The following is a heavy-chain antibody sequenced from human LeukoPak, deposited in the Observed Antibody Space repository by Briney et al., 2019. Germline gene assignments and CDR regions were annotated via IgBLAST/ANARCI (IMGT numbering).Heavy chain of an antibody. Sequence: PGGSLRLSCAASGFNFNIYSMNWVRQAPGKGLEWVSSITNTASYIYYADSVKGRYTISRDNAKNSLYLQMNSLRAEDTAVYYCARRYCSTTNCYAFDSWGQGTLVTVSS. CDR2: ITNTASYI. CDR1: GFNFNIYS. J-gene: IGHJ4*02. D-gene: IGHD2-2*01. CDR3: ARRYCSTTNCYAFDS. V-gene: IGHV3-21*01.